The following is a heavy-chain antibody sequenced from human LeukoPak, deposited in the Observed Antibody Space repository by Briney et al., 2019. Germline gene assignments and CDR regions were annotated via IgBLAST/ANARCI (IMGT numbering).Heavy chain of an antibody. CDR1: GYTFTGYY. CDR2: INPNSGGT. Sequence: GASVKVSCKASGYTFTGYYMHWVRQAPGQGLEWMGWINPNSGGTNYAQKFQGRVIMTRDTSINTAYMELYSLRSDDTAVYYCARGYSSTMRTTGNDYWGQGTLVTVSS. D-gene: IGHD1-1*01. V-gene: IGHV1-2*02. J-gene: IGHJ4*02. CDR3: ARGYSSTMRTTGNDY.